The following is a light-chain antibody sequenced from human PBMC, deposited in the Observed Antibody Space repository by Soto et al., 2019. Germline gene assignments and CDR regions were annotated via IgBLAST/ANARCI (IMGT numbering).Light chain of an antibody. J-gene: IGKJ1*01. CDR3: QQYGSSVT. CDR1: ERIYSAY. CDR2: GTS. Sequence: EVVLTQSPGTLSLSRGERATLSCRASERIYSAYLGWYQQKPGQAPRLLIYGTSSRATGIPDRFSGSGSGTDFTLAISRLEPEDFAVYYGQQYGSSVTFGQGTKVDI. V-gene: IGKV3-20*01.